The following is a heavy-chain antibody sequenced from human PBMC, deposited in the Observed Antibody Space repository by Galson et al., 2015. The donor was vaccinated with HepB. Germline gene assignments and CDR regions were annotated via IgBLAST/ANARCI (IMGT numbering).Heavy chain of an antibody. D-gene: IGHD3-3*01. V-gene: IGHV4-34*01. CDR2: INHSGST. CDR3: ARAPYITIFGVVPPTDAFDI. CDR1: GGSFSGYY. J-gene: IGHJ3*02. Sequence: SETLSLTCAVYGGSFSGYYWSWIRQPPGKGLEWIGEINHSGSTNYNPSLKSRVTISVDTSENQFSLKLSSVTAADTAVYYCARAPYITIFGVVPPTDAFDIWGQGTMVTVSS.